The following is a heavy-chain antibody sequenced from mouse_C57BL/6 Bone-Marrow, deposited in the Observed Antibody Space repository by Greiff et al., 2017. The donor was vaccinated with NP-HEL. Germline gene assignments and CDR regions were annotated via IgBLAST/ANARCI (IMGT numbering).Heavy chain of an antibody. CDR2: INPSTGGT. V-gene: IGHV1-42*01. D-gene: IGHD1-1*01. CDR3: ARDYYGSSYEFDY. CDR1: GYSFTGYY. Sequence: VQLQQSGPELVKPGASVKISCKASGYSFTGYYMNWVKQSPEKSLEWIGEINPSTGGTTYNQKFKAKATLTVDKSSSTAYMQLKSLTSEDSAVYYCARDYYGSSYEFDYWGKGTTLTVSS. J-gene: IGHJ2*01.